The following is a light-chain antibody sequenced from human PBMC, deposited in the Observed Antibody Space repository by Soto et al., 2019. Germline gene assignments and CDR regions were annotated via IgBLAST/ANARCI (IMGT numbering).Light chain of an antibody. Sequence: ITISCTGTSSDVGAYNYVSWYQQHPGKAPKLMIYEVINRPSGVSNRFSGSKSGNTASLTISGLQAEDEADYYCGSYTSASTLVFGTGTKVTVL. CDR1: SSDVGAYNY. CDR3: GSYTSASTLV. V-gene: IGLV2-14*01. CDR2: EVI. J-gene: IGLJ1*01.